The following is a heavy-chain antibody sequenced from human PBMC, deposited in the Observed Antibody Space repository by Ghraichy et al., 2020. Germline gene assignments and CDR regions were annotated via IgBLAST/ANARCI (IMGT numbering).Heavy chain of an antibody. CDR3: ASTGGSYYLYWFDP. CDR2: INSDGSST. Sequence: LSLTCAASGFTFSSYWMHWVRQAPGKGLVWVSRINSDGSSTSYADSVKGRFTISRDNAKNTLYLQMNSLRAEDTAVYYCASTGGSYYLYWFDPWGQGTLVTVSS. J-gene: IGHJ5*02. D-gene: IGHD1-26*01. CDR1: GFTFSSYW. V-gene: IGHV3-74*01.